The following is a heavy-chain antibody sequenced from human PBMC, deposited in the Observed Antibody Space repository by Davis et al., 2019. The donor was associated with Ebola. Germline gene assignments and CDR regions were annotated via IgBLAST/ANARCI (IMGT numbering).Heavy chain of an antibody. D-gene: IGHD3-3*01. Sequence: ASVKVSCKASGYTFTGYYMHWVRQAPGQGLEWMGWINAGNGNTKYSQKFQGRVTMTEDTSTDTAYMELSSLRSEDTAVYYCATGVRRFLEWLYFYGMDVWGQGTTVTVSS. CDR3: ATGVRRFLEWLYFYGMDV. J-gene: IGHJ6*02. CDR1: GYTFTGYY. CDR2: INAGNGNT. V-gene: IGHV1/OR15-3*02.